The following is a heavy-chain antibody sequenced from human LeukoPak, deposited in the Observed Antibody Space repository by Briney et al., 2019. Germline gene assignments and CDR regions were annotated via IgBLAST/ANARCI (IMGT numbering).Heavy chain of an antibody. CDR2: LYSDGRSL. D-gene: IGHD6-19*01. V-gene: IGHV3-74*03. CDR3: ARGRGLGELAVASFDS. J-gene: IGHJ4*02. CDR1: GFNFTGYW. Sequence: GGSLRLSCAGSGFNFTGYWMHWVRQAPGKGLEWISRLYSDGRSLTYADSVMGRFTISRDNAKNMLYLQMNSLRAENTAVYYCARGRGLGELAVASFDSWGQGILVTVSS.